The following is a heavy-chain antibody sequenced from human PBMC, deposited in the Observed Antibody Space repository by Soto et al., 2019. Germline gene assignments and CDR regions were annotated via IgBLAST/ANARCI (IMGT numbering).Heavy chain of an antibody. Sequence: SETLSLTCTVSGGSISSYYWSWIRQPPGKGLEWIGYIYYSGSTNYNPSFKSRVTISVDTSKNQFSLKLSSVTAADTAVYYCARAGHPSAGQWLVPTFDYWGQGTLVTVSS. CDR2: IYYSGST. J-gene: IGHJ4*02. CDR3: ARAGHPSAGQWLVPTFDY. V-gene: IGHV4-59*01. CDR1: GGSISSYY. D-gene: IGHD6-19*01.